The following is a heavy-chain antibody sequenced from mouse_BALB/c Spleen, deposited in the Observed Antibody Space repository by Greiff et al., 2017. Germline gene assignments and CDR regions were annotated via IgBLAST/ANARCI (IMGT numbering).Heavy chain of an antibody. CDR2: ISSGGSYT. D-gene: IGHD2-4*01. CDR3: ARRADYGYYAMDY. V-gene: IGHV5-9-3*01. CDR1: GFTFSSYA. J-gene: IGHJ4*01. Sequence: EVQVVESGGGLVKPGGSLKLSCAASGFTFSSYAMSWVRQTPEKRLEWVATISSGGSYTYYPDSVKGRFTISRDNAKNTLYLQMSSLRSEDTAMYYCARRADYGYYAMDYWGQGTSVTVSS.